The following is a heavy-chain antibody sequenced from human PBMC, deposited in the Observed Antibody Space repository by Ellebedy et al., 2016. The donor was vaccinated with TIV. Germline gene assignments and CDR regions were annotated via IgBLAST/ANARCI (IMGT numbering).Heavy chain of an antibody. CDR1: GFTFSSFV. J-gene: IGHJ4*02. Sequence: GESLKISCVASGFTFSSFVMYWVRQAPGKGLEWVASTSASGISTYYVDSVKGRLTISRDNSKNTLYLQMNRLSVEDTAIYFCAKDLSMAIYDSGSIDYWGQGTLVTVSS. CDR2: TSASGIST. CDR3: AKDLSMAIYDSGSIDY. D-gene: IGHD3-22*01. V-gene: IGHV3-23*01.